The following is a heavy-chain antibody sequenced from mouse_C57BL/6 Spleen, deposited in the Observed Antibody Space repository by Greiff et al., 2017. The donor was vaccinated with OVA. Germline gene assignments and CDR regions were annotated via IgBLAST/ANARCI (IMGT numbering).Heavy chain of an antibody. D-gene: IGHD1-1*01. CDR3: TTTTVVPYWYFDV. V-gene: IGHV14-1*01. Sequence: VQLQQSGAELVRPGASVKLSCTASGFNIKDYYMHWVKQRPEQGLEWIGRVDPEDGDTEYAPKFQGKATMTADTSSNTAYLQLSSLTSEDTAVYYCTTTTVVPYWYFDVWGTGTTVTVSS. CDR1: GFNIKDYY. CDR2: VDPEDGDT. J-gene: IGHJ1*03.